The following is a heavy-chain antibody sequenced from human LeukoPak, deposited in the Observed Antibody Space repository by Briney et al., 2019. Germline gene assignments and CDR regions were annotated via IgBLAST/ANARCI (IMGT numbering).Heavy chain of an antibody. CDR1: GGSISSYY. Sequence: SETLSLTCTVSGGSISSYYWSWVRQPAGKGLEWIGRIYTSGSTNYNPSLKSRVTMSVDTSKNQFSLKLSSVTAADTAVYYCARDSCGGDCYEDDAFDIWGQGTMVTVSS. CDR3: ARDSCGGDCYEDDAFDI. V-gene: IGHV4-4*07. J-gene: IGHJ3*02. D-gene: IGHD2-21*02. CDR2: IYTSGST.